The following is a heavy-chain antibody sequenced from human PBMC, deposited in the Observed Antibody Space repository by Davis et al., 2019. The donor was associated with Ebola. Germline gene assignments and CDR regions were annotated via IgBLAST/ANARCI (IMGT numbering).Heavy chain of an antibody. D-gene: IGHD1-26*01. Sequence: PGGSLRLSCAASGFTFSSYSMNWVRQAPGKGLEWVSYISSSSSTIYYADSVKGRFTISRDNAKNTLYLQVNSLRAEDTAVYYCVKYRGQQWEHYYFEIWGRGTLVTVSS. J-gene: IGHJ2*01. CDR3: VKYRGQQWEHYYFEI. CDR2: ISSSSSTI. CDR1: GFTFSSYS. V-gene: IGHV3-48*01.